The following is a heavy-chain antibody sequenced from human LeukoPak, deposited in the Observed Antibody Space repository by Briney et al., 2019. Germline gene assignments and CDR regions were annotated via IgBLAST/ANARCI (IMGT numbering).Heavy chain of an antibody. CDR3: ARVGYCSGGSCYKNAFDI. CDR1: GGSISSYY. Sequence: PSETLSLTCTVSGGSISSYYWSWIRQPPGKGLEWIGYIYYSGSTYYNPSLKSRVTISVDTSKNQFSLKLSSVTAADTAVYYCARVGYCSGGSCYKNAFDIWGQGTMVTVSS. D-gene: IGHD2-15*01. CDR2: IYYSGST. J-gene: IGHJ3*02. V-gene: IGHV4-59*06.